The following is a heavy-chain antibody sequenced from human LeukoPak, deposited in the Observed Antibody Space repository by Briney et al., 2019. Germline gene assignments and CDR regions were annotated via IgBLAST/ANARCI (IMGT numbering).Heavy chain of an antibody. CDR3: ARDLASRAADPGDY. D-gene: IGHD6-25*01. CDR2: INHSGST. Sequence: SETLSLTCAVYGGSFSGYYWSWIRQPPGKGLEWIGEINHSGSTNYNPSLKSRVTISVDTSKNQFSLKLSSVTAADTAVYYCARDLASRAADPGDYWGQGTLVTVSS. V-gene: IGHV4-34*01. J-gene: IGHJ4*02. CDR1: GGSFSGYY.